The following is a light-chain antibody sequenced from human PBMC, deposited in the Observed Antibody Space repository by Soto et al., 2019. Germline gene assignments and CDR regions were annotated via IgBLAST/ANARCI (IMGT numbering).Light chain of an antibody. J-gene: IGKJ5*01. V-gene: IGKV3-11*01. CDR2: DAS. Sequence: IVLTQSPDTLSLSPGERATLSCRASQSVRAYLAWYQQKPGQAPRLLIYDASNRATGIPARSSGSGSGTDFTLTISSLEPEDFAVYYCQQRSYPITFGQGTRLEIK. CDR3: QQRSYPIT. CDR1: QSVRAY.